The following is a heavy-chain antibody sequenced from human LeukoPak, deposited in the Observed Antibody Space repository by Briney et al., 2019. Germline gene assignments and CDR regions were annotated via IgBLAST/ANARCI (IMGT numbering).Heavy chain of an antibody. CDR1: GGSINNYY. CDR2: IYDSGST. CDR3: ASAWGGSDYDFDY. V-gene: IGHV4-59*01. Sequence: SETLSLTCAVSGGSINNYYWSWIRQPPGKGLEWIGYIYDSGSTNYNPSLKSRVTTSLDTSKNQVSLELSSVTAADTAVYYCASAWGGSDYDFDYWGQGTLVTVSS. D-gene: IGHD4-17*01. J-gene: IGHJ4*02.